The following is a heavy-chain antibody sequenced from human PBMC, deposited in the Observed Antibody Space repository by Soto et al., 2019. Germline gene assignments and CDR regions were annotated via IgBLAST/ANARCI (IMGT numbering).Heavy chain of an antibody. J-gene: IGHJ3*02. V-gene: IGHV4-4*02. Sequence: PSETLSLTCAVSGCPISSSNWSTWVRQPPGKGLEWIGEIYHSGSTNYNPPLKSRVTILVDKSKNQFSLKLSSVTAADTAVYYCAKEGSGRGVFAIWGQGTMVT. CDR1: GCPISSSNW. CDR2: IYHSGST. CDR3: AKEGSGRGVFAI. D-gene: IGHD7-27*01.